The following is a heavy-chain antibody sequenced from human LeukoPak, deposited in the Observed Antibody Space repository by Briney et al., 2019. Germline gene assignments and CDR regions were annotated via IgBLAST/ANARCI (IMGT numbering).Heavy chain of an antibody. CDR1: GFTFSSYS. J-gene: IGHJ6*02. D-gene: IGHD3-3*01. CDR3: ARESYDFWSGYNQHKYYYYGMDV. CDR2: ISSSSRYM. Sequence: TGGSLRLSCAASGFTFSSYSMNWVRQTPGKGLEWVSSISSSSRYMFYADSVKGRFTISRDNAKNSLYLQMNSLRAEDTAVFYCARESYDFWSGYNQHKYYYYGMDVWGQGTTVTVSS. V-gene: IGHV3-21*01.